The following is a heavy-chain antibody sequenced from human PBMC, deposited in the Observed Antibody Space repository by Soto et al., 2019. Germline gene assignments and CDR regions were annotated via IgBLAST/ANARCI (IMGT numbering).Heavy chain of an antibody. V-gene: IGHV1-24*01. CDR2: FDPEDGET. J-gene: IGHJ5*02. CDR3: ARLLGTSSWFDL. CDR1: GYTLTELS. Sequence: ASVKVSCKVSGYTLTELSMHWVRQAPGKGLEWMGGFDPEDGETIYAQKFQGQVTISADESTSTAYLQWNSLRASDSAMYFCARLLGTSSWFDLWGQGALVTVSS. D-gene: IGHD2-2*01.